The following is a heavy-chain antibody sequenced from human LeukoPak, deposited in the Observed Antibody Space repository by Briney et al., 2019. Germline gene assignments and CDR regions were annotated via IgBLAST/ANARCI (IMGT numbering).Heavy chain of an antibody. CDR2: IYPFDSHT. CDR1: GYNFTTYY. V-gene: IGHV5-51*01. CDR3: ARLGRAVGTGGLDY. D-gene: IGHD2-8*02. Sequence: GESLKISCKGSGYNFTTYYITWVRQMPGEGLEWMGVIYPFDSHTRYSPSFQGQVTISVGKSTSTAHLQWSSLKASDTAMYYCARLGRAVGTGGLDYWGQGTLVTVSS. J-gene: IGHJ4*02.